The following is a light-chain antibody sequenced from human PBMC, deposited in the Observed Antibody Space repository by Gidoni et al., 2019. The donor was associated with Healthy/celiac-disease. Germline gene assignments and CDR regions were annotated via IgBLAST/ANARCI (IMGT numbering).Light chain of an antibody. J-gene: IGKJ2*01. CDR3: QQYYSTPPYT. Sequence: DIVMTQSPDSLAVSLGERATINCKSSQSVLYSSNNKNYLAWYQQKPGQPPKLLIYWASTRESGVLDRFSGSGSGTDFTLTISSLQAEEVAVYYCQQYYSTPPYTFGQGTKLEIK. CDR1: QSVLYSSNNKNY. V-gene: IGKV4-1*01. CDR2: WAS.